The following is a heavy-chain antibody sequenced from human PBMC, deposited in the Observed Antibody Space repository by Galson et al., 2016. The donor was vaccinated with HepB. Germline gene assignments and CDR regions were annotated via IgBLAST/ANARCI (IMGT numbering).Heavy chain of an antibody. CDR2: IWYDGTKT. CDR3: ARASGYLFGY. V-gene: IGHV3-33*01. D-gene: IGHD5-18*01. CDR1: GFSFSNYG. J-gene: IGHJ4*02. Sequence: SLRLSCAGSGFSFSNYGMHWVRQAPGKGLEWVASIWYDGTKTKYADHVKGRFTISKDKGRMTFSGANSKATLYLQMNSLWTEDAAVYYCARASGYLFGYWGQGTLVTVSS.